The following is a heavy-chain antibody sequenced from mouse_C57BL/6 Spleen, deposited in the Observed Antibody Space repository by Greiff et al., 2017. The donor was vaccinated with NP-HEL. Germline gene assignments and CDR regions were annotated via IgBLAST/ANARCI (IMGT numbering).Heavy chain of an antibody. D-gene: IGHD1-1*01. CDR3: TIHYGSSYWYFDV. CDR1: GYTFTDYE. J-gene: IGHJ1*03. CDR2: IDPETGGT. Sequence: QVQLQQSGAELVRPGASVTLSCKASGYTFTDYEMHWVKQTPVHGLEWIGAIDPETGGTAYNQKFKGKAILTADKSSSTAYMELRSLTSEDSAVYYCTIHYGSSYWYFDVWGTGTTVTVSS. V-gene: IGHV1-15*01.